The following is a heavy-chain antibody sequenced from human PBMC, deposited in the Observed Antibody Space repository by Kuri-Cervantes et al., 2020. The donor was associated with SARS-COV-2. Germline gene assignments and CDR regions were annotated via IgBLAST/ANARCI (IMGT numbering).Heavy chain of an antibody. CDR1: GGSISSYY. V-gene: IGHV4-59*01. CDR3: ARGFYFFSGYYYYGMDV. CDR2: IYYSGST. J-gene: IGHJ6*02. Sequence: SETLSLSRTVSGGSISSYYWSWIRQPPWKGLEWIGYIYYSGSTNYNPSLKSRVTISVDTSNSQFSLKLSSVTAADTAVYYCARGFYFFSGYYYYGMDVWGQGTTVTVSS. D-gene: IGHD2/OR15-2a*01.